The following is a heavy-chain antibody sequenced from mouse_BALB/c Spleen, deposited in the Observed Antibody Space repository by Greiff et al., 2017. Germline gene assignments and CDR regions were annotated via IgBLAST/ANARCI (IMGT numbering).Heavy chain of an antibody. CDR1: GFAFSSYD. CDR2: ISSGGGST. J-gene: IGHJ4*01. CDR3: ARSGGHYAMDY. D-gene: IGHD4-1*01. Sequence: EVKLVESGGGLVKPGGSLKLSCAASGFAFSSYDMSWVRQTPEKRLEWVAYISSGGGSTYYPDTVKGRFTISRDNAKNTLYLQMSSLKSEDTAMYYCARSGGHYAMDYWGQGTSVTVSS. V-gene: IGHV5-12-1*01.